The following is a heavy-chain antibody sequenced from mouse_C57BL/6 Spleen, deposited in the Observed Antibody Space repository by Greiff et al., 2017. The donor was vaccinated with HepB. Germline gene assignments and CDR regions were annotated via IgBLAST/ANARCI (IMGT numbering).Heavy chain of an antibody. CDR2: ISYDGSN. CDR1: GYSITSGYY. CDR3: ARDRGYYAMDY. J-gene: IGHJ4*01. Sequence: EVKLQESGPGLVKPSQSLSLTCSVTGYSITSGYYWNWIRQFPGNKLEWMGYISYDGSNNYNPSLKNRISITRDTSKNQFFLKLNSVTTEDTATYYCARDRGYYAMDYWGQGTSVTVSS. V-gene: IGHV3-6*01.